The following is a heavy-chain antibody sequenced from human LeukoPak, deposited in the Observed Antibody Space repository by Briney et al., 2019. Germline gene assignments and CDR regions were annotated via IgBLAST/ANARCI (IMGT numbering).Heavy chain of an antibody. CDR1: GFTFSRYA. J-gene: IGHJ4*02. D-gene: IGHD3-22*01. V-gene: IGHV3-30-3*01. Sequence: PGGSLRLSCAASGFTFSRYALHWVRQAPGKGLEWVAVISYDGSNKYYADSVKGRFTISRDNSKNTLYLQMNSLRAEDTAVYYCAKANTFYYDSSGYCDYWGQGTLVTVSS. CDR3: AKANTFYYDSSGYCDY. CDR2: ISYDGSNK.